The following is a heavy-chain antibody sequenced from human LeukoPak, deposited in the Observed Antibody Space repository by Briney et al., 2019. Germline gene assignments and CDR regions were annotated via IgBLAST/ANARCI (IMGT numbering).Heavy chain of an antibody. CDR3: ARESGNGGWYFDY. D-gene: IGHD2-15*01. V-gene: IGHV3-74*01. CDR2: INSDGSST. J-gene: IGHJ4*02. CDR1: GFTFSSYS. Sequence: PGGSLRLSCAASGFTFSSYSMNWVRQAPGKGLVWVPRINSDGSSTSYADSVKGRFTISRDNAKNTLYLQMNSLRAEDTAVYYCARESGNGGWYFDYWGQGTLVTVSS.